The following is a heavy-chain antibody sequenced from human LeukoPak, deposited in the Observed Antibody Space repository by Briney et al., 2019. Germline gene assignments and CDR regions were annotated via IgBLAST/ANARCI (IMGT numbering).Heavy chain of an antibody. CDR3: ARDGRLYSSGQVVWFDP. J-gene: IGHJ5*02. CDR1: GGSFRGYY. D-gene: IGHD6-19*01. CDR2: IYYSGST. V-gene: IGHV4-34*01. Sequence: SETLSLTCAVYGGSFRGYYWGWIRQPPGKGLEWIGSIYYSGSTYYNPSLKSRVTISVDTSKSQFSLKVTSVTAADTAVYFCARDGRLYSSGQVVWFDPWGQGTLVTVSS.